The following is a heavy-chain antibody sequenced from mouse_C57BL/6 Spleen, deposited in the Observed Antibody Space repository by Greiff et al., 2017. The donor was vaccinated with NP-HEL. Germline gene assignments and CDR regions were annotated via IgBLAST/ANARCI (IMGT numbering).Heavy chain of an antibody. D-gene: IGHD1-1*01. J-gene: IGHJ4*01. CDR3: ARCYYGSSLLYYAMDY. Sequence: QVQLQQSGAELARPGASVKLSCKASGYTFTSYGISWVKQRTGQGLEWIGEIYPRSGNTYYNEKFKGKATLTADKSSSTAYMELRSLTSEDSAVYFCARCYYGSSLLYYAMDYWGQGTSVTVSS. CDR2: IYPRSGNT. CDR1: GYTFTSYG. V-gene: IGHV1-81*01.